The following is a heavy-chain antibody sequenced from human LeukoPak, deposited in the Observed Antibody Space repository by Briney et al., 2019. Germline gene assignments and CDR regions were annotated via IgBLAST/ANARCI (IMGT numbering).Heavy chain of an antibody. CDR3: ARDASSSMVRGRFDP. CDR1: GGSISNYY. CDR2: IYYRGST. J-gene: IGHJ5*02. V-gene: IGHV4-39*07. Sequence: SETLSLTCTVSGGSISNYYWDWIRQPPGKGLEWIGSIYYRGSTYYNPSLKSRVTISVDTSKNQFSLKLSSVTAADTAVYYCARDASSSMVRGRFDPWGQGTLVTVSS. D-gene: IGHD3-10*01.